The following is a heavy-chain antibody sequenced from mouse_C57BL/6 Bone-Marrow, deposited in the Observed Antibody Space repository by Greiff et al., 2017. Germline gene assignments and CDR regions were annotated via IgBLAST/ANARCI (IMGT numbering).Heavy chain of an antibody. CDR3: TGPLMGTRVFAY. J-gene: IGHJ3*01. Sequence: EVKVEESGGGLVQPGGSMKLSCVASGFTFSNYWMNWVRQSPEKGLEWVAQIRLKSDNYATHYAESVKGRFTISRDDSKSSVYLQMNNLRAEDTGIYYCTGPLMGTRVFAYWGQGTLVTVSA. D-gene: IGHD2-14*01. CDR2: IRLKSDNYAT. CDR1: GFTFSNYW. V-gene: IGHV6-3*01.